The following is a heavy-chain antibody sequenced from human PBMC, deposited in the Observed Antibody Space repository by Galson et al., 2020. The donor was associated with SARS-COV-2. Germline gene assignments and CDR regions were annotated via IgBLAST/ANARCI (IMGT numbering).Heavy chain of an antibody. CDR3: ARPGARGYSYGYDA. Sequence: KVSCKGSGYSFTSYWINWVRQMPGKGLEWMGRIDPSDSYTNYSPSFQGHVTISVDKSINTAYLQWSSLKASDTAMYYCARPGARGYSYGYDAWGQGTLVTVSS. V-gene: IGHV5-10-1*01. D-gene: IGHD5-18*01. CDR2: IDPSDSYT. J-gene: IGHJ5*02. CDR1: GYSFTSYW.